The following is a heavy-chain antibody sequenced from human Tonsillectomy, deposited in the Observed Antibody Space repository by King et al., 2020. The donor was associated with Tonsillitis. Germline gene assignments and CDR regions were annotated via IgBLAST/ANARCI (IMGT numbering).Heavy chain of an antibody. V-gene: IGHV4-61*02. CDR3: AREDYDSSGWETLGHFYYMDV. J-gene: IGHJ6*03. Sequence: QLQESGPGLVKPSQTLSLTCSVSGGSISSGSYYWSWIRQPAGKGLEWIGRISTSGSTDYNPSLKSRFTMSVDTSKNQFSVKMSSVTAADTAVYYGAREDYDSSGWETLGHFYYMDVWGKGTTVTVS. D-gene: IGHD3-22*01. CDR2: ISTSGST. CDR1: GGSISSGSYY.